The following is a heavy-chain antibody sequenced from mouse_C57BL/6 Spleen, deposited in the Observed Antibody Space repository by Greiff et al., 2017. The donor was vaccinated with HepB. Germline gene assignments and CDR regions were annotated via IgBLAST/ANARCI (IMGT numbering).Heavy chain of an antibody. CDR3: ARDDPLLGLLFAY. J-gene: IGHJ3*01. Sequence: EVKLVESGGGLVKPGGSLKLSCAASGFTFSSYAMSWVRQTPEKRLEWVATISDGGSYTYYPDNVKGRFTISRDNAKNNLYLQMSHLKSEDTAMYYCARDDPLLGLLFAYWGQGTLVTVSA. CDR2: ISDGGSYT. D-gene: IGHD1-1*01. V-gene: IGHV5-4*01. CDR1: GFTFSSYA.